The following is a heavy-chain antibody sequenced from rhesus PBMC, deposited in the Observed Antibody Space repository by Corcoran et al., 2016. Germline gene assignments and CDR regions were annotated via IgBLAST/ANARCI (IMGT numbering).Heavy chain of an antibody. CDR3: AKGQSLNFDY. CDR2: KEPGDSET. V-gene: IGHV5-2*01. CDR1: GYTFTSYW. Sequence: EVQLVQSGVEVKRPGESLKIPFKTSGYTFTSYWISWLRQMPVKGLEWRGAKEPGDSETRYRPSFQGQVTISVDKSISTAYLQWSSLKASDSARYYCAKGQSLNFDYWGQGVLVTVSS. J-gene: IGHJ4*01. D-gene: IGHD2-39*01.